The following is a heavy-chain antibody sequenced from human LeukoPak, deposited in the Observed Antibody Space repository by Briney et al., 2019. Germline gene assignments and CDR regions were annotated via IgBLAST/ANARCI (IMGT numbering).Heavy chain of an antibody. D-gene: IGHD6-6*01. CDR1: GFTFSNYW. CDR3: ARRHASSSRDY. Sequence: GGSLRLSCAASGFTFSNYWMSWVRQAPGKGLEWVANIKQDGSDKYCVDSVKGRFTISRDNAKNSLYLQMNSLRAEDTAVYYCARRHASSSRDYWGQGTLVTVS. J-gene: IGHJ4*02. V-gene: IGHV3-7*01. CDR2: IKQDGSDK.